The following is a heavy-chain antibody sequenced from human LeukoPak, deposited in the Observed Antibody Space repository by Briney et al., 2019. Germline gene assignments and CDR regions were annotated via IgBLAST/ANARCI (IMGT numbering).Heavy chain of an antibody. Sequence: GGSLRLSCAASGFTFRSYAMTWVRQAPGKGLEWVSAISGSGGKTYYADSVKGRFTISRDNSKNTLFLQMNSLRSDDTAVYYCASLIAPAAFDIWGQGTMVTVSS. J-gene: IGHJ3*02. CDR2: ISGSGGKT. CDR3: ASLIAPAAFDI. D-gene: IGHD2/OR15-2a*01. CDR1: GFTFRSYA. V-gene: IGHV3-23*01.